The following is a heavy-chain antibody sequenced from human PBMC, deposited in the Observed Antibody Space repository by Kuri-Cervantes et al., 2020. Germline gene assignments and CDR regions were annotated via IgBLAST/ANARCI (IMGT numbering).Heavy chain of an antibody. J-gene: IGHJ6*02. Sequence: ASVKVSCKTSGYSFIDYYIHWVRQAPGQGLEWMGWINPNSGGTDCAQKFQGRVTMTRDTSIRTAYMELRSLRSDDTAVYYCARGDLAYYGMDVWGQGTTVTVSS. V-gene: IGHV1-2*02. CDR3: ARGDLAYYGMDV. CDR2: INPNSGGT. CDR1: GYSFIDYY.